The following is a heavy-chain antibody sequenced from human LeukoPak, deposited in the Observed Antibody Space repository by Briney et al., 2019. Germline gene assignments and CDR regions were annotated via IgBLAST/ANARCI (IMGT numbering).Heavy chain of an antibody. D-gene: IGHD3-3*01. CDR3: ARGSFYDFWSGREKRPLDY. J-gene: IGHJ4*02. CDR2: IYYRGST. Sequence: SETLSLTCTVSGGSISSGDYYWSWIRQPPGKGLEWIGYIYYRGSTYYNPSLKSRVTISVDTSKNQFSLKLSSVTAADTAVYYCARGSFYDFWSGREKRPLDYWGQGTLVTVSS. V-gene: IGHV4-30-4*08. CDR1: GGSISSGDYY.